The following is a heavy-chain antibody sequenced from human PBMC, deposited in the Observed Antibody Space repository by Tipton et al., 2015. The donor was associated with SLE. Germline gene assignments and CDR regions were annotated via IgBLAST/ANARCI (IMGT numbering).Heavy chain of an antibody. Sequence: LRLSCTVSGGSITNYYWSWIRQPPGKGLEWIGYIYYSGSTNYNPSLKSRVTISVDTSKNQFSLKLSSVTAADTAVYYCARESYDSSGYYFDYWGQGTLVTVSS. CDR3: ARESYDSSGYYFDY. J-gene: IGHJ4*02. CDR2: IYYSGST. CDR1: GGSITNYY. D-gene: IGHD3-22*01. V-gene: IGHV4-59*01.